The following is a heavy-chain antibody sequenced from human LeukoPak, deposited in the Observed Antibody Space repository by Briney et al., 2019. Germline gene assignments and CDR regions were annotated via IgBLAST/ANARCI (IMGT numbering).Heavy chain of an antibody. V-gene: IGHV3-43*01. J-gene: IGHJ6*03. CDR1: GFTFDDYT. D-gene: IGHD1-26*01. Sequence: GGSLRLSCAASGFTFDDYTMHWVRQPPGKGLEWVSLISWDGGSTYYADSVKGRFTISRDNSKNTLYLQLNSLRVEDTAVYYCAKNRGAGSHYYYHMNVWGKGTTVTVSS. CDR2: ISWDGGST. CDR3: AKNRGAGSHYYYHMNV.